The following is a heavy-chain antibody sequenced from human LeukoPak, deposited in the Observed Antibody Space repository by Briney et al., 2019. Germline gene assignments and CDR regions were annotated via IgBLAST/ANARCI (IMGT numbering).Heavy chain of an antibody. CDR3: AREGYDFWSGYYTYYGMDV. Sequence: SETLSLTCAVYGGSFSGYYWSWIRQPPGKGLGWIGYIYYSGSTNYNPSLKSRVTISVDTSKNQFSLKLSSVTAADTAVYYCAREGYDFWSGYYTYYGMDVWGQGTTVTVSS. CDR2: IYYSGST. V-gene: IGHV4-59*01. CDR1: GGSFSGYY. D-gene: IGHD3-3*01. J-gene: IGHJ6*02.